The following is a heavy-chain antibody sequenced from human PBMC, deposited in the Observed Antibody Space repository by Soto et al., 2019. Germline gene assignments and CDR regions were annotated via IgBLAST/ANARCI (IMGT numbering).Heavy chain of an antibody. CDR1: GGSIRSGGYS. V-gene: IGHV4-30-2*01. J-gene: IGHJ6*02. CDR3: ARALHGMDV. Sequence: QLQLQESGSGLVKPSQTLSLTCAVSGGSIRSGGYSWSWIRQPPGKGLEWIGYIYHSGSTYYNPSLKSRVTLSVDRSKNQFSLKLSSVTAAETAVYYCARALHGMDVWGQGTTVTVSS. CDR2: IYHSGST.